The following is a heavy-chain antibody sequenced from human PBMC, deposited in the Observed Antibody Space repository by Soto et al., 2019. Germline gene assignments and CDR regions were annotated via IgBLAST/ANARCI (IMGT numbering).Heavy chain of an antibody. CDR3: ARIPVVPAAKPYYYYYYMDV. V-gene: IGHV2-70*11. D-gene: IGHD2-2*01. CDR1: GFSLSTSGMC. J-gene: IGHJ6*03. CDR2: IDWDDDK. Sequence: SGPTLVNPTQTLTLTCTFSGFSLSTSGMCVSWIRQPPGKALEWLARIDWDDDKYYSTSLKTRLTISKDTSKNQVVLTMTNMDPVDTATYYCARIPVVPAAKPYYYYYYMDVWGKGTTVTVSS.